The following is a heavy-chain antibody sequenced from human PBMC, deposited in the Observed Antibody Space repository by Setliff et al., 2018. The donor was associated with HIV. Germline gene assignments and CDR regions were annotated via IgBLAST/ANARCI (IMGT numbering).Heavy chain of an antibody. Sequence: ASVKVSCKASGYTFTGYYMHWVRQAPGQGLEWMGRINPYSGDTNYAQKFQGRVTMTRDTSISTAYMELSRLRSDDTAVYYCARDKPSLVYDFWSGMNDYWGQGTLVTVSS. J-gene: IGHJ4*02. CDR2: INPYSGDT. D-gene: IGHD3-3*01. CDR1: GYTFTGYY. V-gene: IGHV1-2*06. CDR3: ARDKPSLVYDFWSGMNDY.